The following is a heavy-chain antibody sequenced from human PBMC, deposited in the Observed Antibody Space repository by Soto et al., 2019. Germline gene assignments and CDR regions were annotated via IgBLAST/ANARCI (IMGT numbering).Heavy chain of an antibody. CDR1: GFTFSSYA. J-gene: IGHJ4*02. V-gene: IGHV3-23*01. CDR3: AKGTHYCSGGSCYALRSDY. Sequence: PGGSLRLSCAASGFTFSSYAMSWVRQAPGKGLEWVSAISGSGGSTYYADSVKGRFTISRDNSKNTLYLQMNSLRAEDTAVYYCAKGTHYCSGGSCYALRSDYWGQGTLVPSPQ. CDR2: ISGSGGST. D-gene: IGHD2-15*01.